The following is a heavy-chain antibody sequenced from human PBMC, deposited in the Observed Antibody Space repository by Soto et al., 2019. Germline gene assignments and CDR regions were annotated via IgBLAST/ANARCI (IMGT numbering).Heavy chain of an antibody. Sequence: GGSLILSCAASGFTFSDYSMNWVRQAPGKGLEWVSYISRSGSDIYYADSVKGRFTISRDNAKNSLFLQMNSLRAEDTAVYYCATVGYCSSTSCQTRYYYYGMDVWGQGTTVTVSS. J-gene: IGHJ6*02. V-gene: IGHV3-11*01. CDR3: ATVGYCSSTSCQTRYYYYGMDV. CDR2: ISRSGSDI. CDR1: GFTFSDYS. D-gene: IGHD2-2*03.